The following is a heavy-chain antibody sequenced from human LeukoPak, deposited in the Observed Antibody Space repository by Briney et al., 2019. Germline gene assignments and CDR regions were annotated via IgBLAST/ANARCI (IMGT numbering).Heavy chain of an antibody. V-gene: IGHV3-21*04. Sequence: PGGSLTLSCAASGFTFSSYSMNWVRQAPGKGLEGVSSISSSSSYIYYADSVKGRFTISRDNSKNTLYLQMNSLRVEDTAVYYCAKTSSGWSKDYWGQGTLVIVSS. J-gene: IGHJ4*02. CDR3: AKTSSGWSKDY. D-gene: IGHD6-19*01. CDR1: GFTFSSYS. CDR2: ISSSSSYI.